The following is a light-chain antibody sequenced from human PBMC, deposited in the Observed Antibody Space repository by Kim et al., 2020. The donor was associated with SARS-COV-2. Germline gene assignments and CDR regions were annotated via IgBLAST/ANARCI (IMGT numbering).Light chain of an antibody. CDR1: QTLLHSNGYTF. CDR2: LGS. J-gene: IGKJ4*01. CDR3: MQALQTPPS. V-gene: IGKV2-28*01. Sequence: DIVMTHSPLSLPVTPGEPASIPCRSSQTLLHSNGYTFLDWYLQKPGQSPQLLIYLGSNRASGVPDRFSGSGSGTDFTLEISRVEAEDVGVYYCMQALQTPPSFGGGTKVEIK.